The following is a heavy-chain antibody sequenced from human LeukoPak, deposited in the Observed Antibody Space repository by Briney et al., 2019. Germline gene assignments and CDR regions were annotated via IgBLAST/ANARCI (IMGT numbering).Heavy chain of an antibody. Sequence: ASVKVSCKASGYTFTGYGISWVRQAPGQGLEWMGWISAYNGNTNYAQKLQGRVTMTTDTSTSTAYMELRSLRSDDTAVYYCARVPFYGGNSFWYFDLWGRGTLVTVPS. D-gene: IGHD4-23*01. V-gene: IGHV1-18*01. CDR1: GYTFTGYG. CDR3: ARVPFYGGNSFWYFDL. J-gene: IGHJ2*01. CDR2: ISAYNGNT.